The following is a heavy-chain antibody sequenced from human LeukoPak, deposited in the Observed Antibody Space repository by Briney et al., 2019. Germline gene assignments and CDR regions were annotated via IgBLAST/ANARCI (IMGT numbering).Heavy chain of an antibody. D-gene: IGHD4-23*01. CDR2: MKEDGGEI. J-gene: IGHJ4*02. CDR1: GFPFSNYW. V-gene: IGHV3-7*01. Sequence: PGGSLRLSCAGSGFPFSNYWMAWVRQAPGKGLEWVANMKEDGGEINYVDSVKGRFTISRDNAKNSLDLQMNSLRVDDTAVYYCVRDRGYSTFDYWGRGTLVIVSS. CDR3: VRDRGYSTFDY.